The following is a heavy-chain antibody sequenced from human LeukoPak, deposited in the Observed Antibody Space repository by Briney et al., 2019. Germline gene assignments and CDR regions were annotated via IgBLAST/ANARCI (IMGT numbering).Heavy chain of an antibody. Sequence: SETLSLTCTVSGGSISSYYWSWIRQPPGKGLEWIGYIYYSGSTNYNPSLKSRVTISVDTSKNQFSLKLSSVTAADTAVYYCARGFLSGYSHLGAFDIWGQGTMVTVSS. CDR1: GGSISSYY. V-gene: IGHV4-59*08. D-gene: IGHD3-3*01. J-gene: IGHJ3*02. CDR3: ARGFLSGYSHLGAFDI. CDR2: IYYSGST.